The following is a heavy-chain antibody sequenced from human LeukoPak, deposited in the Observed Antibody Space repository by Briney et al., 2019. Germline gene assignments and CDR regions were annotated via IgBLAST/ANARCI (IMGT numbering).Heavy chain of an antibody. V-gene: IGHV1-2*02. D-gene: IGHD4-11*01. J-gene: IGHJ5*02. CDR3: ARDGVDYSNYEGVWFDP. Sequence: ASVKVSCKASGYTFTGYYMHWVRQAPGQGLEWMGWINPNSGGTNYAQKFQGRVTMTRDTFISTAYMELSRLRSDDTAVYYCARDGVDYSNYEGVWFDPWGQGTLVTVSS. CDR1: GYTFTGYY. CDR2: INPNSGGT.